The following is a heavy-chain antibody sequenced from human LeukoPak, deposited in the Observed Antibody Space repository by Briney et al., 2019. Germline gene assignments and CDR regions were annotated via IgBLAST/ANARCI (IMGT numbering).Heavy chain of an antibody. D-gene: IGHD1-26*01. CDR2: IKQDGSEK. Sequence: PGGSLRLSCAASGFTFNAFGINWVRQAPGKGLEWVANIKQDGSEKYYVDSVKGRFTISRDNAKNSLYLQMNSLRAEDTAVYYCAREEYSGSYSWFDPWGQGTLVTVSS. CDR1: GFTFNAFG. CDR3: AREEYSGSYSWFDP. J-gene: IGHJ5*02. V-gene: IGHV3-7*03.